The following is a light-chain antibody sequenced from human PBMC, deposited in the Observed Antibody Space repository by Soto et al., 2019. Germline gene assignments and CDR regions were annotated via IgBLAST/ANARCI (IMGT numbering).Light chain of an antibody. J-gene: IGKJ1*01. V-gene: IGKV1-5*01. CDR3: QHPRWT. CDR2: DAS. Sequence: DIQLTQSPSTLSASIGDRVTITCRASQSINRWLAWYQQKPGKAPKLLISDASSLESGVPSRFSGSGSGTDFTLTITSLQPDDFATYYCQHPRWTFGQGTKVEIK. CDR1: QSINRW.